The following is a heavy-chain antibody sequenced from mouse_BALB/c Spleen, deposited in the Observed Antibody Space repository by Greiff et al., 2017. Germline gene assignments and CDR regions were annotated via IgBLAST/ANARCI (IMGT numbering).Heavy chain of an antibody. CDR3: ARDGLYGSSPYAMDY. Sequence: EVMLVESGGGLVQPGGSLRLSSATSGFTFTDYYMSWVRQPPGKALEWLGFIRNKANGYTTEYSASVKGRFTISRDNSQSILYLQMNTLRAEDSATYYCARDGLYGSSPYAMDYWGQGTSVTVSS. CDR1: GFTFTDYY. V-gene: IGHV7-3*02. CDR2: IRNKANGYTT. J-gene: IGHJ4*01. D-gene: IGHD1-1*01.